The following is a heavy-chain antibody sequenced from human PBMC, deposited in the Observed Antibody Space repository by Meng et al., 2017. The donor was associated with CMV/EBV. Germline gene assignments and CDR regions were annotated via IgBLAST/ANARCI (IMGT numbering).Heavy chain of an antibody. CDR3: ARHSPYGMDV. V-gene: IGHV5-51*01. J-gene: IGHJ6*02. CDR1: GYTFTAYW. CDR2: IYPGDSDT. Sequence: GESLKISCKGSGYTFTAYWIAWLRQTPGKGLEWLGIIYPGDSDTKYSPSFQGQVTISADKSISTAYLQWSSLKASDTAMYYCARHSPYGMDVWGQGTTVTVSS.